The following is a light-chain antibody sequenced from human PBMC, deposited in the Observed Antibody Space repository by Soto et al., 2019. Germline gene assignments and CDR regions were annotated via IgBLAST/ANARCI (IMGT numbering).Light chain of an antibody. CDR1: QSVSSSY. Sequence: EIVLTQSPGTLSLSPGERATLSCRASQSVSSSYLAWYQQKPGQAPRLLISDASNRATGIPARFSGSGSGTDFTLTISSLQSEDFAVYYCQQFDNWPWTFGQGTKVDI. V-gene: IGKV3-20*01. CDR2: DAS. CDR3: QQFDNWPWT. J-gene: IGKJ1*01.